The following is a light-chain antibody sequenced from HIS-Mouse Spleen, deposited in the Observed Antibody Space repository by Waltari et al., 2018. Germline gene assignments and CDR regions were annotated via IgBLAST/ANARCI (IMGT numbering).Light chain of an antibody. CDR3: CSYAGSYTLV. CDR1: SSDVGGYNY. CDR2: DVS. J-gene: IGLJ2*01. V-gene: IGLV2-11*01. Sequence: QSALTQPRSVSGSPVQSVTISCTGTSSDVGGYNYVSWYQQHPGKAPKLMIYDVSKRPSRVPDLFSGSKSGNTASLTISGLQAEDEADYYCCSYAGSYTLVFGGGTKLTVL.